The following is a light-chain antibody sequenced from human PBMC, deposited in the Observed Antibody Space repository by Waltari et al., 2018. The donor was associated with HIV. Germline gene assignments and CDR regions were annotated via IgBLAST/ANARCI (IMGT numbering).Light chain of an antibody. J-gene: IGKJ1*01. V-gene: IGKV3-15*01. CDR2: GAP. Sequence: EIVLTQSPATLSVSPGERATLSCRASHSVSTNLAWYQQKHGQAPRLLIHGAPTRAPGVAARFSGSASGTAFTLTISSLQSEDFALYYCQQYYDWPRTFGQGTKVE. CDR3: QQYYDWPRT. CDR1: HSVSTN.